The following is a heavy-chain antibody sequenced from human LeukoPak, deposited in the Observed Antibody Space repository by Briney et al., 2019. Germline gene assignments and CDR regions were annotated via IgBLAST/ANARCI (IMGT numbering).Heavy chain of an antibody. CDR2: FYYSGST. J-gene: IGHJ4*02. V-gene: IGHV4-39*01. Sequence: SETLSLTCTVSGGSISSTTYYWGWIRQPPGKGLEWIGSFYYSGSTSYNPSLKSRVTISVDTSKNQFSLKLSSVTAADTAVYYCARYVVYGSGKYYFDYWGQGTLVTVSS. CDR1: GGSISSTTYY. CDR3: ARYVVYGSGKYYFDY. D-gene: IGHD3-10*01.